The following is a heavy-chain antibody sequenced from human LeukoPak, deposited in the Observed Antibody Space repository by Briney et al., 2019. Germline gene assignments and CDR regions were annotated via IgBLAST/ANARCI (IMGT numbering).Heavy chain of an antibody. CDR2: ISWNSGSI. V-gene: IGHV3-9*03. Sequence: GRSLRLSCAASGLTFDDYAMHWVRQAPGKGLEWVSGISWNSGSIGYADSVKGRFTISRDNAKNSLYLQMNSLRAEDMALYYCAKDLSSNYVWSWAFDYWGQGTLVTVSS. CDR3: AKDLSSNYVWSWAFDY. J-gene: IGHJ4*02. D-gene: IGHD4-11*01. CDR1: GLTFDDYA.